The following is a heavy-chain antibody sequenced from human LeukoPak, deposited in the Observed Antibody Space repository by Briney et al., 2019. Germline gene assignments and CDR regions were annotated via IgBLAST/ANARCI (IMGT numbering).Heavy chain of an antibody. CDR2: IYFSGST. CDR1: GGSISSYY. V-gene: IGHV4-59*01. Sequence: SETRSPTSTLAGGSISSYYWGWIRQLAGGVRGWSGYIYFSGSTNYNPCLKSRVSISVGTSKNQFSLKLSSVTDADTAVYYCARVPPVGPTTDDWGQGTLVTVSS. J-gene: IGHJ1*01. CDR3: ARVPPVGPTTDD. D-gene: IGHD4-17*01.